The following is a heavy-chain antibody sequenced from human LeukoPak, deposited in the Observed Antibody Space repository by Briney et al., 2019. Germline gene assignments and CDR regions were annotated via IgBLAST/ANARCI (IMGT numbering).Heavy chain of an antibody. D-gene: IGHD5-12*01. Sequence: GGSLRLSCTASGFTLSNFAMHWVRQSPDKGLQYVSAISTNGCRTFYADSVKGRFIISRDNSKNTLYLQMGSLRGEDTAVYYCARDPFYTGYDRGFGYWGQGTLVTVSS. CDR1: GFTLSNFA. CDR3: ARDPFYTGYDRGFGY. V-gene: IGHV3-64*02. CDR2: ISTNGCRT. J-gene: IGHJ4*02.